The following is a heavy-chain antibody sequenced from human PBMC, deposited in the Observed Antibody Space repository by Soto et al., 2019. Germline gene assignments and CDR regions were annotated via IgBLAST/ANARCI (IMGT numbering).Heavy chain of an antibody. CDR3: ARRVVVQGMDV. D-gene: IGHD2-2*01. V-gene: IGHV1-69*06. CDR2: IIPLFATA. Sequence: SVKVSCKASGDTFSSNVISWVRQAPGPGLEWVGEIIPLFATANYAEKSQGRVGMTADNSRSTVYMELTSLRFDDTAVYYCARRVVVQGMDVWGQGTTVTGSS. J-gene: IGHJ6*02. CDR1: GDTFSSNV.